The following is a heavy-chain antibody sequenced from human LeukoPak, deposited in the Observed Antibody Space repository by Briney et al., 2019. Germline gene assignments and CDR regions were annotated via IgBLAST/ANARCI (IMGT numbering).Heavy chain of an antibody. CDR1: GFTFTDYA. J-gene: IGHJ4*02. Sequence: GGSLRLSCSASGFTFTDYAMSWVRQAPGRGLDWVSSISGDGAGTFYADSVRGRFSSSRDSSGNSVYLQMNSLRDEDTALYYCARRSGGGTFYFDYWGQGSLVTVSS. CDR3: ARRSGGGTFYFDY. V-gene: IGHV3-23*01. D-gene: IGHD1-1*01. CDR2: ISGDGAGT.